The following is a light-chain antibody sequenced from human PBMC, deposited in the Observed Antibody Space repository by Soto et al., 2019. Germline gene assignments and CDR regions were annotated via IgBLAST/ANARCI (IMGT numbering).Light chain of an antibody. J-gene: IGKJ1*01. CDR3: QQYGSSSWT. Sequence: TQSPATLSVFPGERATLSCRASQSVATNLAWYQQRPGQAPRLLIYGASSRATGIPDRFSGSGSGTEFTLTISRLEPEDFAVYYCQQYGSSSWTFGQGTKVDIK. V-gene: IGKV3-20*01. CDR1: QSVATN. CDR2: GAS.